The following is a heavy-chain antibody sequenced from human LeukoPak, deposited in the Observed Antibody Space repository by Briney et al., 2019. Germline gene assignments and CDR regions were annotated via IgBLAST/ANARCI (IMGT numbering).Heavy chain of an antibody. Sequence: ASVKVSCKASGRTFTGYYMHWVRQAPGQGLEWMGWINPNSGGTHYAQKFQGRVTMTRHTSIRTAYMALSRLRYDDTAVYYCASPYCGGDCLGDWGQGTLVTVSS. CDR2: INPNSGGT. CDR3: ASPYCGGDCLGD. V-gene: IGHV1-2*02. CDR1: GRTFTGYY. J-gene: IGHJ4*02. D-gene: IGHD2-21*01.